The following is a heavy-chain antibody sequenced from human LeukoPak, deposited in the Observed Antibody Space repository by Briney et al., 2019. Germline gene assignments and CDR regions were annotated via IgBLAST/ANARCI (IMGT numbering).Heavy chain of an antibody. CDR3: AKGRERKWELPFPFDY. Sequence: GGSLRLSCAASGFTFSDYYMSWIRQAPGKGLEWVSATSGSGGSTYYADSVKGRFTISRDNSKTTLYLQMNSLRAEDTAVYYCAKGRERKWELPFPFDYWGQGTLVTVSS. CDR1: GFTFSDYY. CDR2: TSGSGGST. D-gene: IGHD1-26*01. J-gene: IGHJ4*02. V-gene: IGHV3-23*01.